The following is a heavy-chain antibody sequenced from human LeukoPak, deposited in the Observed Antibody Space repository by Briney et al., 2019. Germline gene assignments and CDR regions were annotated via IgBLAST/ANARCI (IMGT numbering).Heavy chain of an antibody. CDR3: TYGDYPLTY. D-gene: IGHD4-17*01. V-gene: IGHV3-66*01. J-gene: IGHJ4*02. CDR1: GLTVTNNY. CDR2: LYSNGGT. Sequence: PGGSLRLSCAASGLTVTNNYWHWVRQPPGKGPEWISPLYSNGGTKYADSVKGRFTFSRDNSKNTLYLQMNGLRAEDTAVYYCTYGDYPLTYWGQGTLVSVSS.